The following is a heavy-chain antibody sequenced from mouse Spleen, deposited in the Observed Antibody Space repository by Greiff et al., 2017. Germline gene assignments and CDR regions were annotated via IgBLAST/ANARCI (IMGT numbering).Heavy chain of an antibody. CDR3: ARGGKYDAYYYGLGY. V-gene: IGHV1S137*01. D-gene: IGHD2-14*01. J-gene: IGHJ4*01. CDR1: GYTFTDYD. CDR2: ISTYYGDA. Sequence: VQLMESGAELVRPGASVKISCKASGYTFTDYDMHWVKQSHAKSLEWIGVISTYYGDASYNQKFKGKATMTVDKSSSTAYMELARLTSEDSAIYCCARGGKYDAYYYGLGYWGQGTSGTGSS.